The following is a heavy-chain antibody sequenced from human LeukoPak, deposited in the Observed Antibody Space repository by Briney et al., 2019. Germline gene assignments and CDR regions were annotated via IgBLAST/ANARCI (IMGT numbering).Heavy chain of an antibody. D-gene: IGHD3-22*01. V-gene: IGHV1-2*04. J-gene: IGHJ3*02. CDR3: AREGYDSSGYYAFDI. CDR2: INPNSGGT. CDR1: GYTFTGYY. Sequence: ASVKVSCKASGYTFTGYYMHWVRQAPGQGLEWMGWINPNSGGTNYAQKFQGWVTMTRDTSISTAYMELSRLRSDDAAVYYCAREGYDSSGYYAFDIWGQGTMVTVSS.